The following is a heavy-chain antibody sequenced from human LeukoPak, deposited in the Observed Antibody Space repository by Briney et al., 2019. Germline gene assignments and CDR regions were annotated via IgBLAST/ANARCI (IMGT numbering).Heavy chain of an antibody. CDR1: GGTFSSYA. D-gene: IGHD7-27*01. V-gene: IGHV1-69*05. CDR2: IIPIFGTA. J-gene: IGHJ3*02. Sequence: SVKVSCKASGGTFSSYAISWVRQAPGQGLEWMGGIIPIFGTANYAQKFQGRVTITTDESTSTAYMELSSLRVEDTAVYYCARDGDLHSTTGAFDIWGQGTMVTVSS. CDR3: ARDGDLHSTTGAFDI.